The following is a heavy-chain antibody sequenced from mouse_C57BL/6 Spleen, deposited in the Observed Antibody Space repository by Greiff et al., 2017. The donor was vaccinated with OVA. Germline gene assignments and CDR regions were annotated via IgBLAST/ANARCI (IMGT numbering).Heavy chain of an antibody. J-gene: IGHJ2*01. V-gene: IGHV1-69*01. D-gene: IGHD2-4*01. CDR2: IDPSDSYT. CDR1: GYTFTSYW. CDR3: ARGDYDRNYFDY. Sequence: QVQLQQPGAELVMPGASVKLSCKASGYTFTSYWMHWVKQRPGQGLEWIGEIDPSDSYTNYNQKFKGKSTLTVDKSSSTAYMQLSSLTSEDSAVYYCARGDYDRNYFDYWGQGTTLTVSS.